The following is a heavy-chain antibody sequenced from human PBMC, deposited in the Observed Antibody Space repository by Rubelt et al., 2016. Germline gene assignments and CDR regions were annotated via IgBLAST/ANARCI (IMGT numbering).Heavy chain of an antibody. V-gene: IGHV4-39*01. CDR2: VLHSGSA. CDR3: ARARSTGVGGRGFFDS. Sequence: QLQLQESGPGLVKPSETLSLTCTVSGGAISDSDYYWAWIRQPPGRGLEYIVTVLHSGSAYYNPSLNSRVTVSVDTSKNQFSLCLYSVTAADTAVYYCARARSTGVGGRGFFDSWGQGTLVTVSS. D-gene: IGHD1-1*01. CDR1: GGAISDSDYY. J-gene: IGHJ5*01.